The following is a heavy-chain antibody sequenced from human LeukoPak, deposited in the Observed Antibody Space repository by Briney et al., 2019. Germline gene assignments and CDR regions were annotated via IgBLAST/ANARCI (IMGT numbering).Heavy chain of an antibody. CDR2: IYTSGST. J-gene: IGHJ5*02. V-gene: IGHV4-61*09. CDR3: ARVFSTNYYDNRGWFDP. Sequence: SQALSLTCTVSGDSISSGSYYWSWIRQPAGKGLEWIGHIYTSGSTNYNPSLKSRVTISVDTSKNQFSLKLSSVTAADTAVYYCARVFSTNYYDNRGWFDPWGQGTLVTVSS. CDR1: GDSISSGSYY. D-gene: IGHD3-22*01.